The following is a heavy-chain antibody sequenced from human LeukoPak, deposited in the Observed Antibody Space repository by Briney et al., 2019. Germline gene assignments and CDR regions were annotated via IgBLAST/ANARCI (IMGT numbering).Heavy chain of an antibody. J-gene: IGHJ3*02. D-gene: IGHD1-26*01. CDR2: INHSGST. CDR3: ARPRSGSYSYDAFDI. V-gene: IGHV4-34*01. CDR1: GGSFSGYY. Sequence: SETLSHTCAVYGGSFSGYYWNWIRQPPGKGLEWIGEINHSGSTNYNPSLKSRVTISVDTSKNQFSLKLSSVTAADTAVYYCARPRSGSYSYDAFDIWGQGTMVTVSS.